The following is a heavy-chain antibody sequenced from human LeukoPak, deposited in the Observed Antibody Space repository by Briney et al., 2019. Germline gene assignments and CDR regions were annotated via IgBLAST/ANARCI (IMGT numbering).Heavy chain of an antibody. D-gene: IGHD2-15*01. CDR3: AREDCSGGSCYPADY. CDR1: GYTFTSYD. V-gene: IGHV1-18*01. J-gene: IGHJ4*02. CDR2: ISAYNGNT. Sequence: ASVKVSCKASGYTFTSYDISWVRRAPGQGLEWMGWISAYNGNTNYAQKLQGRVTMTTDTSTSTAYMELRSLRSDDTAVYYCAREDCSGGSCYPADYWGQGTLVTVSS.